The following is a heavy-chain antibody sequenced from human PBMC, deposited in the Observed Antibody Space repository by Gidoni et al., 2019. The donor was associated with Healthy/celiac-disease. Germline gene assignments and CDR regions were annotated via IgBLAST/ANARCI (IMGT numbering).Heavy chain of an antibody. J-gene: IGHJ5*02. CDR1: GYSISSGYY. D-gene: IGHD4-17*01. V-gene: IGHV4-38-2*02. Sequence: QVQLQESGPGLVKPSETLSLPCTVSGYSISSGYYWVWIRQPPGKGLEWIESNFHSGSTCHNPSLTSRVTISVDTSKTQFSLKLRLVTAADPAVYYCARVPDPRLLYGDYPWGQGTLVTVSS. CDR3: ARVPDPRLLYGDYP. CDR2: NFHSGST.